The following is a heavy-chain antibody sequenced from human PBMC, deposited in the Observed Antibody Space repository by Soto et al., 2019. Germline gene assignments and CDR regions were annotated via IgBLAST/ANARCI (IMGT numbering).Heavy chain of an antibody. D-gene: IGHD2-15*01. CDR3: AREGPGVVVAASVSWFDP. CDR1: GDSVSSNSAA. Sequence: PSQTLSLTCAISGDSVSSNSAAWSWIRQSPSRGLEWLGRTYYRSKWYNDYAVSVKSRITINPDTSKNQFSLQLNSVTPEDTAVYYCAREGPGVVVAASVSWFDPWGQGTLVTVSS. V-gene: IGHV6-1*01. CDR2: TYYRSKWYN. J-gene: IGHJ5*02.